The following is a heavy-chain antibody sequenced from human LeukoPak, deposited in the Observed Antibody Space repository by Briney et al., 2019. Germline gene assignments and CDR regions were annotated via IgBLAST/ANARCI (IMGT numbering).Heavy chain of an antibody. CDR2: IYYSGST. D-gene: IGHD3-3*01. J-gene: IGHJ6*02. CDR3: ARSSLTNWSGYLYGMDV. CDR1: SGSISSYY. Sequence: SETLSLTCTVSSGSISSYYWSWIRQPPGKGLEWIGYIYYSGSTNYNPSLKSRVTISVDTSKNQLSLKLSSVTAADTAVYYCARSSLTNWSGYLYGMDVWGQGTTVTVSS. V-gene: IGHV4-59*01.